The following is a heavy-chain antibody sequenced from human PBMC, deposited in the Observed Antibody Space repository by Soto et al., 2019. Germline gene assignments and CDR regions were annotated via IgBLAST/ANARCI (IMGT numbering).Heavy chain of an antibody. D-gene: IGHD2-15*01. CDR3: ARDSTTLYYGMDV. J-gene: IGHJ6*02. V-gene: IGHV3-33*01. Sequence: GGSLRLSCAASGFTFSSYGMHWVRQAPGKGLEWVAVIWYDGSNKYYADSVKGRFTISRDNSKNTLYLQMNSLRAEDTAVYYCARDSTTLYYGMDVWGQGTTVTVSS. CDR1: GFTFSSYG. CDR2: IWYDGSNK.